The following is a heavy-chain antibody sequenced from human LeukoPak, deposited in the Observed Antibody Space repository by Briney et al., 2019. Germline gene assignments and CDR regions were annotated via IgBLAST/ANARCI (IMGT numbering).Heavy chain of an antibody. D-gene: IGHD3-9*01. Sequence: GASLRLSCVASGFTFSNYAMSWVREAPGKGLEWVSAITGSGGITYYADSVKGRFTISRDNSKNTLYLQMNSLRAEDTAVYYCAKWGDYDVLTGYYDPDYWGQGTLVTVSS. CDR2: ITGSGGIT. J-gene: IGHJ4*02. CDR3: AKWGDYDVLTGYYDPDY. CDR1: GFTFSNYA. V-gene: IGHV3-23*01.